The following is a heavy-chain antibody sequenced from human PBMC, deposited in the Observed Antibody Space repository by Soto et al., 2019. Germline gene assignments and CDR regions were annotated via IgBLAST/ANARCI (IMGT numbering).Heavy chain of an antibody. Sequence: SVKVSCKASGGTFSSYAISWVRQAPGQGLEWMGGIIPIFGTANYAQKFQGRVTMTRNTSISTAYMELSSLKSEDTAVYYCARGLRIDRGWFDPWGQGTLVTSPQ. CDR3: ARGLRIDRGWFDP. CDR1: GGTFSSYA. CDR2: IIPIFGTA. D-gene: IGHD1-26*01. J-gene: IGHJ5*02. V-gene: IGHV1-69*05.